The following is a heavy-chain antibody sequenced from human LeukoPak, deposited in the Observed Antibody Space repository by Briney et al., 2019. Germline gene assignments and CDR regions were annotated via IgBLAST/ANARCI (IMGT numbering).Heavy chain of an antibody. CDR2: IKQDGSEK. J-gene: IGHJ4*02. V-gene: IGHV3-7*01. CDR3: ARDKVSGPTLLDY. CDR1: GFTFSSYW. D-gene: IGHD5/OR15-5a*01. Sequence: GGSLRLSCAASGFTFSSYWMSWVRQAPGKGLEWVANIKQDGSEKYYVDSVKGRFTISRDNAKNSLYLQVDSLRVDDTAVYYCARDKVSGPTLLDYWGQGTLVTVSS.